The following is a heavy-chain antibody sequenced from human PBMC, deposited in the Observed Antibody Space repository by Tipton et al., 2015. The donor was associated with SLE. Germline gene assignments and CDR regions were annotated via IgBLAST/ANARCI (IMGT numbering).Heavy chain of an antibody. Sequence: TLSLTCAVYGGSFSGYYWSWIRQPPGKGLEWIGEINHSGITNYNPSLKSRLTISVDTSKNHFSLKMRSVTAADTAVYYCARGLTVTTNPYFDLWGRGTLVTVSS. D-gene: IGHD4-17*01. CDR1: GGSFSGYY. CDR2: INHSGIT. V-gene: IGHV4-34*01. J-gene: IGHJ2*01. CDR3: ARGLTVTTNPYFDL.